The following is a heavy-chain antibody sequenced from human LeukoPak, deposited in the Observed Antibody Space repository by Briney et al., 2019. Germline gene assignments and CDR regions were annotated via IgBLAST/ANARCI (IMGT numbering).Heavy chain of an antibody. Sequence: GGSLRLSCGASGFTVSSNYMSWVRQAPGKGLEWVSDIYSGGTTYYADSMKGRFTISRDKSKNTLHLQMNSLRAEDTAIYYCTRDLGYCSGGSCYAAAFWGQGTLVTVSS. D-gene: IGHD2-15*01. CDR2: IYSGGTT. CDR3: TRDLGYCSGGSCYAAAF. CDR1: GFTVSSNY. J-gene: IGHJ1*01. V-gene: IGHV3-53*01.